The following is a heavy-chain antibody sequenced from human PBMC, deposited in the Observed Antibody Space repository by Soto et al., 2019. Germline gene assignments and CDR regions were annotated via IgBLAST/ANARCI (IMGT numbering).Heavy chain of an antibody. Sequence: PSETLSLTCAVYGGSLSGYYWSWVRQPPGQGLEWIGEINHSGSTNYNPSLKRRVTISVDTSKSQFSLKLKSVSAADTAVYYCARLEPIVVVVAADFDIWGQGTMVTVSS. J-gene: IGHJ3*02. V-gene: IGHV4-34*01. CDR1: GGSLSGYY. CDR3: ARLEPIVVVVAADFDI. D-gene: IGHD2-15*01. CDR2: INHSGST.